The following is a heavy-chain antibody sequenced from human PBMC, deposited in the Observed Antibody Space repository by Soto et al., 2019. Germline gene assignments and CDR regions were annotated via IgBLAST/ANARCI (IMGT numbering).Heavy chain of an antibody. J-gene: IGHJ5*02. D-gene: IGHD6-13*01. CDR3: ARTSSSWSYNWFDP. CDR2: IYHSGST. V-gene: IGHV4-30-2*01. CDR1: GDSVSSGSYS. Sequence: SETLSLTCTVSGDSVSSGSYSWSWIRQPPGKGLEWIGYIYHSGSTYYNPSLKSRVTISVDRSKNQFSLKLSSVTAADTAVYYCARTSSSWSYNWFDPWGQGTLVTVSS.